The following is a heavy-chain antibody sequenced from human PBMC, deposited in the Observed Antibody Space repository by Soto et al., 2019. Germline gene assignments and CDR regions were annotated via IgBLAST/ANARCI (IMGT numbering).Heavy chain of an antibody. CDR2: INPNGGGT. CDR3: ARESGGATATLDYYYFYMDV. J-gene: IGHJ6*03. V-gene: IGHV1-2*02. Sequence: ASVKVSCKTSGDSFNDYYIHWVRQAPGQGLEWMGWINPNGGGTKYAQRFQGRVTVTRDTSIRTVYMELSSLRSGDTAVYYCARESGGATATLDYYYFYMDVWGKGTTVTVSS. CDR1: GDSFNDYY. D-gene: IGHD5-12*01.